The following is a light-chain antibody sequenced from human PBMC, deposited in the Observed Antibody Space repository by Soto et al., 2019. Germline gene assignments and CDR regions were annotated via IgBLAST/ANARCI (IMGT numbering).Light chain of an antibody. CDR3: CSYAGSSTHYV. Sequence: QSALTQPASVSGSPGQSITISCTGTSSDVGSYNLVSWYQQHPGKAPKLMIYEVSKRPSGVSNRFSGSKSGNTASLTISGLQAEDEADYYCCSYAGSSTHYVFGTETKVTVL. CDR1: SSDVGSYNL. CDR2: EVS. J-gene: IGLJ1*01. V-gene: IGLV2-23*02.